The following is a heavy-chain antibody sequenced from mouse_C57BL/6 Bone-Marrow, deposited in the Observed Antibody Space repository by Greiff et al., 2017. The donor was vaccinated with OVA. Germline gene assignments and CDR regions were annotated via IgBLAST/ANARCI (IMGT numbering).Heavy chain of an antibody. CDR3: ARYCYYLSWFAY. V-gene: IGHV1-69*01. D-gene: IGHD2-12*01. J-gene: IGHJ3*01. Sequence: VQLQQPGAELVMPGASVKLSCKASGYTFTSYWMHWVKQRPGQGLEWIGEIDPSDSYTNYNQKFKGKSTLTVDKSYSPAYMQLSSLTSEDSAVSYCARYCYYLSWFAYWGQGTLVTVSA. CDR1: GYTFTSYW. CDR2: IDPSDSYT.